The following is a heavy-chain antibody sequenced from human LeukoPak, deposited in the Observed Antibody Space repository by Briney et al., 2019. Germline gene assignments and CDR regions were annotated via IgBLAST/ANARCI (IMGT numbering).Heavy chain of an antibody. CDR1: GDSIISGGYY. D-gene: IGHD3-22*01. CDR3: ARGRSTSGYASYYYGMDV. CDR2: IFYSGST. J-gene: IGHJ6*02. V-gene: IGHV4-31*03. Sequence: PSETLSLTCTVSGDSIISGGYYWSWIRQLPGKGLKWIGYIFYSGSTYYNPSLKSRVSISIDTSKNQFSLKLSSVTAADTAVYYCARGRSTSGYASYYYGMDVWGQGTTVTVSS.